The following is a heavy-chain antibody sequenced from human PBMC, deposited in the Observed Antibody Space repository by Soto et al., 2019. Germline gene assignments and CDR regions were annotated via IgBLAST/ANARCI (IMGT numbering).Heavy chain of an antibody. J-gene: IGHJ4*02. D-gene: IGHD3-10*01. CDR3: AKDGWFGESDTVC. V-gene: IGHV3-30*18. CDR1: GFTFSNHV. Sequence: GGSLIISCASSGFTFSNHVMHWVRQSPGKGLEWVAVISYDGSNKYYADSVKGRFTISRDNSKNTLYLQMNSLRAEDTAVYYCAKDGWFGESDTVCWGQGTLVNVSS. CDR2: ISYDGSNK.